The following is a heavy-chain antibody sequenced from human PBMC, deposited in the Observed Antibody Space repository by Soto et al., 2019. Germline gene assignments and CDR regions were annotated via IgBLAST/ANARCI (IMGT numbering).Heavy chain of an antibody. V-gene: IGHV4-39*01. D-gene: IGHD6-6*01. CDR2: IYYSGST. CDR3: AGLTPAISSSDP. Sequence: QLQLQESGPGLVKPSETLSLTCTVSGGSISSSSYYWGWIRQPPGKGLEWIGSIYYSGSTYYNPSLHSRVTISLDTSQNRFSLQLSSLTAADTAVYYCAGLTPAISSSDPWGQGPLVTVSS. J-gene: IGHJ5*02. CDR1: GGSISSSSYY.